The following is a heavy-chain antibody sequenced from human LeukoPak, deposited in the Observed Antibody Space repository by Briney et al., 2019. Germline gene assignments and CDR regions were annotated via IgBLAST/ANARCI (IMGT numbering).Heavy chain of an antibody. J-gene: IGHJ6*03. CDR1: GYTFTSNY. CDR2: ISPGGGST. D-gene: IGHD3-3*01. CDR3: ARGIGRFLEWLPGREYNYMDV. V-gene: IGHV1-46*01. Sequence: ASVKVSCKAFGYTFTSNYMHCVRPAAGHGPEWMGVISPGGGSTTYAQKIQGRVTLTRDMSTSTDYLEPSSLRSEDTAVYYCARGIGRFLEWLPGREYNYMDVWGKGTTVTVSS.